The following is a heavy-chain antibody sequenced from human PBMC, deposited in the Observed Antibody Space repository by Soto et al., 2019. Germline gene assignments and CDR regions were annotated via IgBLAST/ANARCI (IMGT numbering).Heavy chain of an antibody. J-gene: IGHJ2*01. D-gene: IGHD3-9*01. CDR3: ARHFDVDPSLHQYYFDL. CDR1: GVSITPYF. CDR2: IYASGRT. Sequence: QVQLQESGPGLVKPSETLSLTCTVSGVSITPYFWSWIRQPAGKAPEWVGHIYASGRTTYNPSLKSRVTLCVSQTQVSLRLTSVTAADTAVYYCARHFDVDPSLHQYYFDLWGRGALVTVSS. V-gene: IGHV4-4*07.